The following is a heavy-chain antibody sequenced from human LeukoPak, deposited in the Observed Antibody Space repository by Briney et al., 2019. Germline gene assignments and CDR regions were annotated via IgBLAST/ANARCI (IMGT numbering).Heavy chain of an antibody. CDR2: ISSSSTYI. Sequence: GGPLRLSCAASGFTFRSYSMNWVRQAPGKGLEWVSTISSSSTYIYYADSVKGRFTISRDNAENSVYLQMDSLRGDDTAVYYCARDLSLAAPGGFDYWGQGTLVTVSS. D-gene: IGHD6-6*01. V-gene: IGHV3-21*01. CDR3: ARDLSLAAPGGFDY. J-gene: IGHJ4*02. CDR1: GFTFRSYS.